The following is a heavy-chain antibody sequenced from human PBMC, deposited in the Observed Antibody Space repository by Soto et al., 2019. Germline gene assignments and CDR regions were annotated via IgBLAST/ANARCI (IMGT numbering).Heavy chain of an antibody. CDR3: ARLDIVGPTSVP. CDR2: INPTSVST. CDR1: GYTFTPYY. V-gene: IGHV1-46*01. Sequence: QVQLLQPGAEGKRPGASVNISCKAFGYTFTPYYIHWVRQAHGQGLERMGIINPTSVSTTYAHSFQGRITMTRNTSTRTVYMELNSLSSDDTAVYYCARLDIVGPTSVPWGQGTLVTVSS. D-gene: IGHD1-26*01. J-gene: IGHJ5*02.